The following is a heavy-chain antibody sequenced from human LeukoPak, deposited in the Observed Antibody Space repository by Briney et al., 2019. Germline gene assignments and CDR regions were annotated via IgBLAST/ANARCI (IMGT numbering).Heavy chain of an antibody. V-gene: IGHV4-31*03. D-gene: IGHD6-19*01. J-gene: IGHJ3*02. Sequence: SETLSLTCTVSGGSISSGGYYWSWIRQHPGKGLEWIGYIYYSGSTYYNPSLKSRVTISVDTSKNQFSLKLSSVTAADTAVYYCARGSPSQWLVTDNEFNDAFDIWGQGTMVTVSS. CDR3: ARGSPSQWLVTDNEFNDAFDI. CDR2: IYYSGST. CDR1: GGSISSGGYY.